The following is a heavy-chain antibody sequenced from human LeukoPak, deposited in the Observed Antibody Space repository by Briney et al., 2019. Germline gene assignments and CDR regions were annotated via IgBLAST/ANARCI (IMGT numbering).Heavy chain of an antibody. J-gene: IGHJ3*02. Sequence: GGSLRLSCAASGFTFSSYSMNWVRQAPGKGLEWVSSISSSSSYIYYADSVKGRFTISRDNAKNSLYLQMNSLRAEDTAVYYCARVHSPTDPDAFDIWGQGTMVTVSS. CDR3: ARVHSPTDPDAFDI. V-gene: IGHV3-21*01. CDR1: GFTFSSYS. CDR2: ISSSSSYI. D-gene: IGHD4-17*01.